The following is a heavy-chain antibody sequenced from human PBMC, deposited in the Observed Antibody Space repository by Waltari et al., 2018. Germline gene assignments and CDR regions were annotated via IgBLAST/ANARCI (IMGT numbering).Heavy chain of an antibody. J-gene: IGHJ3*01. Sequence: QLQLQESGPRLVRPSETLSLICRVSVFSITSNRHYLAWIRQSPGQGLEWIGTVSYSGTTYISPSLKSRVSVSRDTSKNQVSLILGSVTAADMAVYYCATYIGASVGTAAFDVWGQGTMVTVSS. V-gene: IGHV4-39*01. CDR2: VSYSGTT. CDR1: VFSITSNRHY. CDR3: ATYIGASVGTAAFDV. D-gene: IGHD5-12*01.